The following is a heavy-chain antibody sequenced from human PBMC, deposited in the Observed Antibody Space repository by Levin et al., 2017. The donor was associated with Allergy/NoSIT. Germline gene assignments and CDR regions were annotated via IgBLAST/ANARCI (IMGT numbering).Heavy chain of an antibody. J-gene: IGHJ4*02. CDR1: GFTFSSYS. V-gene: IGHV3-48*02. D-gene: IGHD1-26*01. CDR3: AREGSSGSYLDY. CDR2: IVSSGGTT. Sequence: PGVSLRLSCAASGFTFSSYSMNWVRQAPGKGLEWVSYIVSSGGTTYSADSVRGRFTISRDNAKNSLYLQMNSLRDEDTAVYYCAREGSSGSYLDYWGQGTLVTVSS.